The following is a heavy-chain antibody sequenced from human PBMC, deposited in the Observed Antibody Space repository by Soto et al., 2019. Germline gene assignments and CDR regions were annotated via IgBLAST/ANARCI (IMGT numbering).Heavy chain of an antibody. Sequence: EVQLVQSGAEVKKPGESLQISCKGSGYTFTHYWIAWVRQMPGKGLEWMGLIYAFDSDAIYGPSFEGQVTISADKSINTVYLQWNSLKASDTAMYYCARPGTTGTRGAFDYWGQGTLVTVSS. CDR3: ARPGTTGTRGAFDY. D-gene: IGHD1-1*01. CDR1: GYTFTHYW. J-gene: IGHJ4*02. V-gene: IGHV5-51*01. CDR2: IYAFDSDA.